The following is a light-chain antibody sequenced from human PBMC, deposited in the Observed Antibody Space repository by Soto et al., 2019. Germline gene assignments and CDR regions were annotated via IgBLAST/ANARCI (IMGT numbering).Light chain of an antibody. CDR3: AAWDDSLSVHVV. Sequence: QSVLTQPPSASGTPGQRVTISCSGSSSNIGSNYVYWYQQLPGTAPKLLIYRNNQRPSGVPDRISGSKSGTSASLAISGLRSEDEADYYCAAWDDSLSVHVVFGGGTKVTVL. V-gene: IGLV1-47*01. J-gene: IGLJ2*01. CDR1: SSNIGSNY. CDR2: RNN.